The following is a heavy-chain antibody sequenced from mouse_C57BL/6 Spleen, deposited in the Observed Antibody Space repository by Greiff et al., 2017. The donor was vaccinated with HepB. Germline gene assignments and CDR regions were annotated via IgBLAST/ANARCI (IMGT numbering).Heavy chain of an antibody. CDR3: TRHYYGSSPDAY. J-gene: IGHJ3*01. CDR2: IDPETGGT. CDR1: GYTFTDYE. V-gene: IGHV1-15*01. Sequence: VKLVESGAELVRPGASVTLSCKASGYTFTDYEMHWVKQTPVHGLEWIGAIDPETGGTAYNQKFKGKAILTADKSSSTAYMELRSLTSEDSAVYYCTRHYYGSSPDAYWGQGTLVTVSA. D-gene: IGHD1-1*01.